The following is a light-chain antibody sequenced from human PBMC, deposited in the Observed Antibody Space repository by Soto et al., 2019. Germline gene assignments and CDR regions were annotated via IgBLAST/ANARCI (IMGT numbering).Light chain of an antibody. CDR2: GAS. CDR3: KQYGRA. Sequence: EIMLTQSPATLSLSQREIATLSCRASQSVSNNYLAWYQQKPGQPPRLLIYGASNRATGIPDRFSGSGSGTDFTLTLSRMEPEDFAVYYCKQYGRAFGGGTKVDI. V-gene: IGKV3-20*01. J-gene: IGKJ4*01. CDR1: QSVSNNY.